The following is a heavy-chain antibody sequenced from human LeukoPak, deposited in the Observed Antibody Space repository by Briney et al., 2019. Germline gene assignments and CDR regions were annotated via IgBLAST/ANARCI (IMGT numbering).Heavy chain of an antibody. CDR1: GGSISSSSYY. CDR3: ARGWSYDFWSQYYFDY. J-gene: IGHJ4*02. D-gene: IGHD3-3*01. Sequence: SETLSLTCTVSGGSISSSSYYWGWIRQPPGKGLEWIGSIYYSGSTYYNPSLKSRVTISVDTSKNQFSLKLSSVTAADTAVYYCARGWSYDFWSQYYFDYWGQGTLVTVSS. CDR2: IYYSGST. V-gene: IGHV4-39*07.